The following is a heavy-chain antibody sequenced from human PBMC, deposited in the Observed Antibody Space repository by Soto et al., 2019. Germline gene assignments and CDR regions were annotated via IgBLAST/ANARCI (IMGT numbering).Heavy chain of an antibody. Sequence: QVQLVQSGAEVKKPGSSVKVSCKASGGTFSRYAISWVRQAPGQGHEWMGGIIPLFGKANYAQKFQGRVTITADESTSTAYMELSSLRSEDTAVYYCARDGTLYDSSGYYYLYWGQGTLVTVSS. CDR3: ARDGTLYDSSGYYYLY. J-gene: IGHJ4*02. CDR1: GGTFSRYA. CDR2: IIPLFGKA. V-gene: IGHV1-69*01. D-gene: IGHD3-22*01.